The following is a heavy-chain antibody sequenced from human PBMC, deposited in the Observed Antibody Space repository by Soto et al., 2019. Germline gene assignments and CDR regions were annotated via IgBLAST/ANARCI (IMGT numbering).Heavy chain of an antibody. V-gene: IGHV4-38-2*01. J-gene: IGHJ5*02. Sequence: SETLSLTCAVSGYSISSGYYWGWIRQPPGKGLEWIGSIYHSGSSYYNPSLKSRVTISVDTSNNQFSLKLSSVTAADTAVYYCARVNYYDSSGYYYRGSFDPWGQGTLVTVSS. D-gene: IGHD3-22*01. CDR3: ARVNYYDSSGYYYRGSFDP. CDR2: IYHSGSS. CDR1: GYSISSGYY.